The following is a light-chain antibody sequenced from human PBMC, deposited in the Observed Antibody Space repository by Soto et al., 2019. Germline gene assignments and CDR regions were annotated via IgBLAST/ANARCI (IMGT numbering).Light chain of an antibody. CDR2: DTT. J-gene: IGLJ1*01. V-gene: IGLV7-46*01. CDR1: TGAVTNGHY. Sequence: QAVVTHEPSLTVSTGATVTLTCGSSTGAVTNGHYPYWFQQKPGQAPRTLIYDTTNRHSWTPARFSGSLLGGKAALTLSGAQPEDEAEYYCLLSYNGPDVFGTGTKVTVL. CDR3: LLSYNGPDV.